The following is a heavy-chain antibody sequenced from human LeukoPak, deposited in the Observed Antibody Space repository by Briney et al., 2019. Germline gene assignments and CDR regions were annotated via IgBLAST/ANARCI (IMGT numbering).Heavy chain of an antibody. CDR1: GASISSGSYY. V-gene: IGHV4-61*02. J-gene: IGHJ4*02. CDR3: ARMVRRLERLNIGGSSDYATIYCFDY. D-gene: IGHD5-12*01. Sequence: PSQTLSLTCTVSGASISSGSYYWSWIRQPAGKGLEWIGRIYTSGSTNYNPSLKSRVTISVDTSKNQFSLKLSSVTAADTAVYYCARMVRRLERLNIGGSSDYATIYCFDYWGQGTLVTVSS. CDR2: IYTSGST.